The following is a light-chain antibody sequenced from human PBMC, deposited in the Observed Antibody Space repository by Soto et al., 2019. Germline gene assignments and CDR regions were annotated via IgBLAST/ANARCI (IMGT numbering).Light chain of an antibody. CDR2: DVS. V-gene: IGLV2-11*01. CDR3: GSHAGNSNLV. CDR1: SSDVGGYSY. J-gene: IGLJ3*02. Sequence: QSVLTQPRSVSGSPGQSVVISCTGTSSDVGGYSYVSWYQQYSGKAPKVIIYDVSKRPSGVPDRFSGSKSGNTASLTVSGLQTEDEADYYCGSHAGNSNLVFGGGTKSPS.